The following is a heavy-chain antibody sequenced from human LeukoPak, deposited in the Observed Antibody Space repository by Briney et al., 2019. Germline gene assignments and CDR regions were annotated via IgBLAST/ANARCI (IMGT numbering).Heavy chain of an antibody. D-gene: IGHD3-16*02. CDR1: GFTFSSYG. CDR3: AKEKPSDYVWGSYRPIGSDFDY. J-gene: IGHJ4*02. V-gene: IGHV3-30*18. CDR2: ISYDGSNK. Sequence: PGGSLRLSCAASGFTFSSYGMHWVRQAPGKGLEWVAVISYDGSNKYYADSVKGRFTISRDNSKNTLYLQMNSLRAEDTAVYYCAKEKPSDYVWGSYRPIGSDFDYWGQGTLVTVSS.